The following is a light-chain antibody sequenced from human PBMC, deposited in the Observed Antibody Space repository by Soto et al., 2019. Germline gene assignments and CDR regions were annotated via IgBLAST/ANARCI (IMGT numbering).Light chain of an antibody. CDR2: STN. Sequence: QTVVTQEPLFSVSPGGTVTLTCGLTSGSVSTTYYPSWYQQTPGQAPRTLIYSTNIRSSGVPDRFSGSILGNKAALTITGAQADDESDYHCMRYMGGGLVVFGGGTKLTVL. CDR3: MRYMGGGLVV. J-gene: IGLJ2*01. CDR1: SGSVSTTYY. V-gene: IGLV8-61*01.